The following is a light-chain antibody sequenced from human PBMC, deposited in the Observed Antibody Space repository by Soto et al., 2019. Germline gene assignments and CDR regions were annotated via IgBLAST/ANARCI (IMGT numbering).Light chain of an antibody. CDR2: TGS. CDR3: QQTLSFPPT. Sequence: DIQMTQSPSSVSASVGDRVTITCRASQAIDSWLAWYQQKPGEAPKLLIFTGSLLHSGVPPRFSGSGSGTDFTLTISSLQPEDXATYYCQQTLSFPPTFGQGTKV. V-gene: IGKV1-12*01. CDR1: QAIDSW. J-gene: IGKJ1*01.